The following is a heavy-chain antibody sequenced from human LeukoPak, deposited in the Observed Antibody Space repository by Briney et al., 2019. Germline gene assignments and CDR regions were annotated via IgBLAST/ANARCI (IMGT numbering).Heavy chain of an antibody. V-gene: IGHV3-33*01. CDR3: ASDGGSSWSRLKYCFDY. D-gene: IGHD6-13*01. Sequence: GRSLRLSCAASGFTFSSYGMHWVRQAPGKGLEWVAVIWYDGSNKYYADSVKGRFTISRDNSKNTLYLQMNSLSAEDTAVYYCASDGGSSWSRLKYCFDYWGQGTLVTASS. CDR1: GFTFSSYG. CDR2: IWYDGSNK. J-gene: IGHJ4*02.